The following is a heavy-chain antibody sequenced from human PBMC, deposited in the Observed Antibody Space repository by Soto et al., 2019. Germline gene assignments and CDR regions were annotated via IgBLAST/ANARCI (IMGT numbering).Heavy chain of an antibody. J-gene: IGHJ4*01. CDR2: IYYSGST. CDR1: GGSFTGYY. D-gene: IGHD6-13*01. CDR3: ARAYSSWYWDY. Sequence: PSETLSLTCAVYGGSFTGYYWSWIRQPPGKGLEWIGYIYYSGSTNYNPSLKSRVTISSDTSKNQFSLKLNSVTDADTAVYYCARAYSSWYWDYWGRGTLVTVSS. V-gene: IGHV4-34*09.